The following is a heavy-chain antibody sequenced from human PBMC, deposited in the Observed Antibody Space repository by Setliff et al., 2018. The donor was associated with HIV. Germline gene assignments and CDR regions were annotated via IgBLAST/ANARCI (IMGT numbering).Heavy chain of an antibody. Sequence: GGSLRLSCVASKITFKTYSMNWVRQAPGKGLEWVSSISSSSSYIYYADSVKGRFTISRDNAKNSLYLQMNSLRAEDTAVYYCARKLLTRPNYYGMDVWGQGTTVTVSS. CDR3: ARKLLTRPNYYGMDV. V-gene: IGHV3-21*01. CDR1: KITFKTYS. CDR2: ISSSSSYI. J-gene: IGHJ6*02. D-gene: IGHD2-15*01.